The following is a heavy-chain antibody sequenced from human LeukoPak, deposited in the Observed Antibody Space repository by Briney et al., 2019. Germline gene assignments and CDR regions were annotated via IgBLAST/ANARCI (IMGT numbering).Heavy chain of an antibody. D-gene: IGHD2-15*01. CDR3: AREGCSGGSCYHNWFDP. Sequence: GGSLRLSCAASGFTFSSYWMSWVRQAPGKGLEWVANINQDGSEKYYVDSVKGRFTISRNNAKNSLYLQMNSLRAEDTAVYYCAREGCSGGSCYHNWFDPWGQGTLVTVSS. V-gene: IGHV3-7*01. CDR1: GFTFSSYW. J-gene: IGHJ5*02. CDR2: INQDGSEK.